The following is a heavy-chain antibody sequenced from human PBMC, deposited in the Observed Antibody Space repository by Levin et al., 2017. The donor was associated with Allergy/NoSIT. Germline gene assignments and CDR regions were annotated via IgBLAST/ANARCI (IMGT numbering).Heavy chain of an antibody. J-gene: IGHJ4*02. CDR3: AREGLYDYIWGSYRYTGDY. CDR1: GYTFTSYG. CDR2: ISAYNGNT. D-gene: IGHD3-16*02. Sequence: KISCKASGYTFTSYGISWVRQAPGQGLEWMGWISAYNGNTNYAQKLQGRVTMTTDTSTSTAYMELRSLRSDDTAVYYCAREGLYDYIWGSYRYTGDYWGQGTLVTVSS. V-gene: IGHV1-18*01.